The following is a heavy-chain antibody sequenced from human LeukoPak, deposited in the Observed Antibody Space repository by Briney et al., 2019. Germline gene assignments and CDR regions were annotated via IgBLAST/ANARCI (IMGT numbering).Heavy chain of an antibody. CDR1: GFTFSSYA. CDR2: ISYDGSNK. Sequence: QPGRSLRLSCAASGFTFSSYAMHWVRQAPGKGLEWVAVISYDGSNKYYADSVKGRFTISRDNSKNALYLQMNSLRAEDTAVYYCARDLSSIVVVITSLGYWGQGTLVTVSS. V-gene: IGHV3-30-3*01. J-gene: IGHJ4*02. CDR3: ARDLSSIVVVITSLGY. D-gene: IGHD3-22*01.